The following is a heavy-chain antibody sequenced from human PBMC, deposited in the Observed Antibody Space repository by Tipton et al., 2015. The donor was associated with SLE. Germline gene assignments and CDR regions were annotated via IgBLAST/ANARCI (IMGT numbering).Heavy chain of an antibody. CDR2: INHSGNT. CDR3: ARGYSSSYYYYYYMDV. D-gene: IGHD6-6*01. V-gene: IGHV4-34*01. CDR1: GGSFSGYY. Sequence: TLSLTCAVYGGSFSGYYWSWVRQPPGKGLEWIGEINHSGNTNYNPSLKSRVTTSVDTSENQFSLKLRSVTTADTAVYYCARGYSSSYYYYYYMDVWGKGTTVTVSS. J-gene: IGHJ6*03.